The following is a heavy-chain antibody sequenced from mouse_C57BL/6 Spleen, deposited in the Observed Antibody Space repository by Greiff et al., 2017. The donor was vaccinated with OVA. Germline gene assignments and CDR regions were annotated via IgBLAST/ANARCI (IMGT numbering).Heavy chain of an antibody. CDR2: INYDGSST. Sequence: EVNLVESEGGLVQPGSSMKLSCTASGFTFSDYYMAWVRQVPEKGLEWVANINYDGSSTYYLDSLKSRFIISRDNAKNILYLQMSSLKSEDTATYYCARDQRLPYWYFDVWGTGTTVTVSS. V-gene: IGHV5-16*01. CDR1: GFTFSDYY. CDR3: ARDQRLPYWYFDV. J-gene: IGHJ1*03. D-gene: IGHD1-2*01.